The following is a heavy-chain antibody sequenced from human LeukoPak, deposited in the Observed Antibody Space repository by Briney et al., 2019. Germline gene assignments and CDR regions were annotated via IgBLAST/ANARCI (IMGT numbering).Heavy chain of an antibody. J-gene: IGHJ5*02. V-gene: IGHV3-15*01. CDR2: LKSRSQGGTA. CDR3: ATDRNWFDP. CDR1: GFTFNTAY. Sequence: GGSLRLSCAASGFTFNTAYMSWLRQTPGKWLEWVGRLKSRSQGGTADYAAPVKGRFTISRDDSKNTLYLQMNSLKIEDTGVYYCATDRNWFDPWGQGTLVTVSS.